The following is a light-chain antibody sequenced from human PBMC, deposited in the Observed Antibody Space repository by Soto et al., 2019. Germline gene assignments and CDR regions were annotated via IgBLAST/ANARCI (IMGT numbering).Light chain of an antibody. CDR3: QSYDTGLGGYV. V-gene: IGLV1-40*01. CDR2: GNN. CDR1: SSNIGAGYD. J-gene: IGLJ1*01. Sequence: QPVLTQPPSVSGAPGQRVTISCTGGSSNIGAGYDVQWYQQLPGTAPRLLIYGNNNRPSGVPERFSGSNSGTSASLAISGLQADDELDYYCQSYDTGLGGYVFGTGTKLTVL.